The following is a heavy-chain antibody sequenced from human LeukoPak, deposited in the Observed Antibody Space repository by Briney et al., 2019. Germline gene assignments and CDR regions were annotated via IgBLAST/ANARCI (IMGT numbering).Heavy chain of an antibody. D-gene: IGHD4-17*01. CDR3: ARDPNGDYIGTFDM. V-gene: IGHV3-23*01. Sequence: GGSLRLSCAASGFTFNSYAMTWVRQAPGKGLEWVSSISGSGGSTQYADSVQGRFAISRDNSKNTLYLQMNSLRVEDTAMYFCARDPNGDYIGTFDMWGRGTMVSVSS. CDR2: ISGSGGST. J-gene: IGHJ3*02. CDR1: GFTFNSYA.